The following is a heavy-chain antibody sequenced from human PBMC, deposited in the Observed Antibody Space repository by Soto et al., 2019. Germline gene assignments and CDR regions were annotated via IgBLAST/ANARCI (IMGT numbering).Heavy chain of an antibody. J-gene: IGHJ3*02. Sequence: SETLSLTCAVSGGSISSSNWWSWVRQPPGKGLEWIGEIYHSGSTNYNPSLKSRVTISVDKSKNQFSLKLSSVTAADTAVYYCARRGLGRIMITFGGVIATLGAFDIWGQGTMVTVS. CDR1: GGSISSSNW. CDR3: ARRGLGRIMITFGGVIATLGAFDI. CDR2: IYHSGST. V-gene: IGHV4-4*02. D-gene: IGHD3-16*02.